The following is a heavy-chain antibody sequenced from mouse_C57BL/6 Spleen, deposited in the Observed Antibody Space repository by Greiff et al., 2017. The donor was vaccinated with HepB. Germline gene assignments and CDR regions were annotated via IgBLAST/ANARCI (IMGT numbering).Heavy chain of an antibody. Sequence: QVQLQQSGPELVKPGASVKISCKASGYSFTSYYIHWVKQRPGQGLEWIGWIYPGSGNTKYNEKFKGKATLTADTSSSTAYMQLSSLTSEDSAVYYCARWGPYAMDYWGQGTSVTVSS. CDR2: IYPGSGNT. CDR3: ARWGPYAMDY. J-gene: IGHJ4*01. D-gene: IGHD3-3*01. CDR1: GYSFTSYY. V-gene: IGHV1-66*01.